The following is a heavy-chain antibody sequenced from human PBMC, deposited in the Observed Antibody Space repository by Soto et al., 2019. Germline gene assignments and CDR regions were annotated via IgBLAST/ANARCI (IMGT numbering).Heavy chain of an antibody. CDR1: GYSFTSYW. D-gene: IGHD6-19*01. CDR2: IYPGDSDT. Sequence: GESLKISYQGSGYSFTSYWIAWVRQMPGKGLEWMGIIYPGDSDTRYSPSFQGQVTISADKSISTAYLQWNSLKASDTAMYYCARRAAVAATGSYYYGLDVWGQGTTVTVSS. CDR3: ARRAAVAATGSYYYGLDV. V-gene: IGHV5-51*01. J-gene: IGHJ6*02.